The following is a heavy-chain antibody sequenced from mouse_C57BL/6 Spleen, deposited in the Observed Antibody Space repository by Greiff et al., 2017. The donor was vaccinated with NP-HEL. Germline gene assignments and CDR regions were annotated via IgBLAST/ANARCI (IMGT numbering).Heavy chain of an antibody. CDR2: INPNNGGT. J-gene: IGHJ2*01. D-gene: IGHD2-4*01. V-gene: IGHV1-26*01. CDR1: GYTFTDYY. Sequence: EVQLQQSGPELVKPGASVKISCKASGYTFTDYYMNWVKQSHGKSLEWIGDINPNNGGTSYNQKFKGKATLTVDKSSSTAYMELRSLTSEDSAVYYCAKGRDYDFGDWGQGTTLTVSS. CDR3: AKGRDYDFGD.